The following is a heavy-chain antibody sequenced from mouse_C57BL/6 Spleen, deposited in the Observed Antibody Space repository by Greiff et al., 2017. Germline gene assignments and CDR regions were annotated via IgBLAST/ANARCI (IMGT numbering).Heavy chain of an antibody. Sequence: VQLQQPGAELVMPGASVKLSCTASGYTFTSYWMHWVKQRPGQGLEWIGEIDPSDSYTNYNQKFKGKSTLTVDKSSSTAYMQLSSLTSEDSAVYYCARGDDGYFYAMDYWGQGTSVTVSS. CDR2: IDPSDSYT. D-gene: IGHD2-3*01. CDR1: GYTFTSYW. V-gene: IGHV1-69*01. J-gene: IGHJ4*01. CDR3: ARGDDGYFYAMDY.